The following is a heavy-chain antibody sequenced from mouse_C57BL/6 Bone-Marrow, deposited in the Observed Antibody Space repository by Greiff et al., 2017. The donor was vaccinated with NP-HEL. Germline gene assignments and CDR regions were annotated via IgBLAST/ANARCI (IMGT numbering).Heavy chain of an antibody. CDR3: ARHALSHYGSSYYFDY. V-gene: IGHV5-6*01. J-gene: IGHJ2*01. CDR2: ISSGGSYT. CDR1: GFTFSSYG. D-gene: IGHD1-1*01. Sequence: EVKLMESGGDLVKPGGSLKLSCAASGFTFSSYGMSWVRQTPDKRLEWVATISSGGSYTYYPDSVKGRFTISRDNAKNTLYLQMSSLKSEDTAMYYCARHALSHYGSSYYFDYWGQGTTLTVSS.